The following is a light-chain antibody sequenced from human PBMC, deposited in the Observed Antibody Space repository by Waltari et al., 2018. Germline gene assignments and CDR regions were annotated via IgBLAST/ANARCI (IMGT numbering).Light chain of an antibody. J-gene: IGKJ4*01. V-gene: IGKV1-39*01. CDR1: HFISNY. CDR2: AAS. Sequence: DIQMTQSPSSLSASVGDRFTITCRASHFISNYLNWYQQKPGKAPKLLIYAASSLQSGVPSRFSGSGSGTDFTLTITSLQPEDFATYYCQQSYSTLLTFGGGTKVEIK. CDR3: QQSYSTLLT.